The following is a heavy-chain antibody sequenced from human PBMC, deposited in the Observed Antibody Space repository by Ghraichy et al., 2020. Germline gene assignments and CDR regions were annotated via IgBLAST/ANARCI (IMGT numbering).Heavy chain of an antibody. V-gene: IGHV3-23*01. D-gene: IGHD3-3*01. Sequence: GGSLRLSCAASGFTFSSYAMSWVRQAPGKGLEWVSAISGSGGSTYYADSVKGRFTISRDNSKNTLYLQMNSLRAEDTAVYYCAKDLKYRDYDFPRYYYYYMDVWGKGTTVTVSS. J-gene: IGHJ6*03. CDR1: GFTFSSYA. CDR3: AKDLKYRDYDFPRYYYYYMDV. CDR2: ISGSGGST.